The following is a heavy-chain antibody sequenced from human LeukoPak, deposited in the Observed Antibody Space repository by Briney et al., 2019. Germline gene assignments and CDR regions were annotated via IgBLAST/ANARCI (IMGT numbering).Heavy chain of an antibody. CDR2: ISSSGGST. Sequence: GGSLRLSCAASGFTFSSYAMSWVRQAPGKGLEWVSGISSSGGSTYYADSVKGRFTISRDNSKNTLYLQMSSLRAEDTAVYYCARAAYYYDSSGPVDVWGQGTTVTVSS. CDR3: ARAAYYYDSSGPVDV. CDR1: GFTFSSYA. D-gene: IGHD3-22*01. V-gene: IGHV3-23*01. J-gene: IGHJ6*02.